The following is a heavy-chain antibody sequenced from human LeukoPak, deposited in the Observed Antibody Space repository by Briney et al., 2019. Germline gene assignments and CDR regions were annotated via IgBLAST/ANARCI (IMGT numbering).Heavy chain of an antibody. CDR3: ARVWGGLGFLEWIQHMDV. CDR2: IYNPGST. D-gene: IGHD3-3*01. V-gene: IGHV4-59*12. Sequence: SETLSLTCSVSGGSISDNYWSWIRQPPGKGLEWIGYIYNPGSTNYNPSLRSRVTMSVDTSKNQFSLRLTSVTAADTAIYYCARVWGGLGFLEWIQHMDVRGNGTTVIVSS. CDR1: GGSISDNY. J-gene: IGHJ6*03.